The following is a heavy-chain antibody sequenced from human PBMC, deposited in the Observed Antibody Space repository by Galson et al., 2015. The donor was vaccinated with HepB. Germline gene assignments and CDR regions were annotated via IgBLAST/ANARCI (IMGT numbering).Heavy chain of an antibody. D-gene: IGHD3-16*02. CDR1: GFTFNNYC. Sequence: SLRLSCAASGFTFNNYCMSWVRQAPGNGLEWVAYINDDGSEKNYVDSVKDRFSISRDNARNSLYLQMKSLRPDDTALYYCENYRVTALDLWGQGTMVTVSS. CDR3: ENYRVTALDL. CDR2: INDDGSEK. V-gene: IGHV3-7*01. J-gene: IGHJ3*01.